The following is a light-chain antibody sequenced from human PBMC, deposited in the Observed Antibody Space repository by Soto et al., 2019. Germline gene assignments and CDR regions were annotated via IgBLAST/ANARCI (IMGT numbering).Light chain of an antibody. V-gene: IGLV1-44*01. CDR2: NNS. CDR1: NSNIGSTT. CDR3: ATWDDSLIGRV. J-gene: IGLJ3*02. Sequence: QSGLTQPPSASGSPGQRVTISCSGSNSNIGSTTVNWYQQLPGTAPRLLIYNNSNRPSGVPDRFSGSKSGTSASLAISGLQPDDEAHYFCATWDDSLIGRVFGGGTKLTVL.